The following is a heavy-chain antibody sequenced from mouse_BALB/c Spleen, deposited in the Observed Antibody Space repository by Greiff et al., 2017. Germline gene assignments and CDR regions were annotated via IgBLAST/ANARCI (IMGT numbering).Heavy chain of an antibody. J-gene: IGHJ4*01. CDR3: AKGLTLAMDY. V-gene: IGHV5-17*02. CDR2: ISSGSSTI. D-gene: IGHD3-1*01. CDR1: GFTFSSFG. Sequence: DVKLVESGGGLVQPGGSRKLSCAASGFTFSSFGMHWVRQAPEKGLEWVAYISSGSSTIYYADTVKGRFTISRDNPKNTLFLQMTSLRSEDTAMYYCAKGLTLAMDYWGQGTSVTVSS.